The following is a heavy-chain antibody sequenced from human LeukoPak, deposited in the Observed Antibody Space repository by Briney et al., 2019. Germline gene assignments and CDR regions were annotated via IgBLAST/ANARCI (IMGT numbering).Heavy chain of an antibody. Sequence: GGSLRLSCAASGFTFSTYWMHWVRQAPGKGLVWVSRINVDGTTTTYADSVKGRFTISRDNAKNTLYLQMNSLSADDTAVYYCARAGSCGGGSCYFDYWGQGTQVIVSS. CDR3: ARAGSCGGGSCYFDY. V-gene: IGHV3-74*01. J-gene: IGHJ4*02. CDR2: INVDGTTT. CDR1: GFTFSTYW. D-gene: IGHD2-15*01.